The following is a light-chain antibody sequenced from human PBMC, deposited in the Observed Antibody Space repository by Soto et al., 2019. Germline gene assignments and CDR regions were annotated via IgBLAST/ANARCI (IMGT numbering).Light chain of an antibody. Sequence: EIVMTQSPATLSMSPGERATLSCRASQSVRNNYLAWYQQKPGQAPRLLIYGISTRATGIPARFSGSGSGTEFTLTINSLQSEDFAVYYCQHYSDWPLTFGGGTKVEIK. J-gene: IGKJ4*01. CDR1: QSVRNN. CDR2: GIS. V-gene: IGKV3-15*01. CDR3: QHYSDWPLT.